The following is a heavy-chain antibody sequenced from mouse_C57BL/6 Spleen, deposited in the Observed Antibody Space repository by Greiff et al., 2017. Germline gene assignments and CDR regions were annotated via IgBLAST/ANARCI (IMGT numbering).Heavy chain of an antibody. CDR2: IYPSDSET. D-gene: IGHD1-1*01. V-gene: IGHV1-61*01. CDR1: GYTFTSYW. J-gene: IGHJ4*01. Sequence: QVRLQQPGAELVRPGSSVKLSCKASGYTFTSYWMDWVKQRPGQGLEWIGNIYPSDSETHYNQKFKDKATLTVDKSSSTAYMQLSSLTSEDSAVYYCARFDYGSSYAMDYWGQGTSVTVSS. CDR3: ARFDYGSSYAMDY.